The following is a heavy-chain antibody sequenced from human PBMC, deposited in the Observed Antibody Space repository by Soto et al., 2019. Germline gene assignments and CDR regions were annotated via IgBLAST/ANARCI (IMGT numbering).Heavy chain of an antibody. CDR3: ARNHLTTVTTIDY. CDR1: GGTFSSYT. V-gene: IGHV1-69*02. CDR2: IIPILGIA. D-gene: IGHD4-17*01. J-gene: IGHJ4*02. Sequence: EASVKVSCKASGGTFSSYTISWVRQAPGQGLEWMGRIIPILGIANYAQKFQGRVTITADKSTSTAYMELSSLRSEDTAVYYCARNHLTTVTTIDYWGQGTLVTVS.